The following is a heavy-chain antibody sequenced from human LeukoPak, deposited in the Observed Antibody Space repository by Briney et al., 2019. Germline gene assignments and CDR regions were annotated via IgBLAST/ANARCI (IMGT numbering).Heavy chain of an antibody. J-gene: IGHJ4*02. CDR2: IYTSGST. Sequence: SETLSLTCTVSGGSISSGSYYWSWIRQPAGKGLEWIGRIYTSGSTNYNPSLKSRVTISVDTSKNQFSLKLSSVTAADTAVYYCARGRFKGWIAARGPLDYWGQGTLVTVSS. V-gene: IGHV4-61*02. CDR1: GGSISSGSYY. CDR3: ARGRFKGWIAARGPLDY. D-gene: IGHD6-6*01.